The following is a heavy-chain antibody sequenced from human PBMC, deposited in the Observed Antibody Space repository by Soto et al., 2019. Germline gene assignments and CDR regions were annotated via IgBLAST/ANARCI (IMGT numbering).Heavy chain of an antibody. CDR3: ARRLTKERV. Sequence: QVKLVQSGAEVKKPGSSVKVSCKASEGTFSSYASSWVRQAPGQGLEWMGGIIPICGTANNAQKCQDRVTITADECRSAAYMALSSMRSEDTDVYDCARRLTKERVWGQGTLVTVSS. CDR2: IIPICGTA. D-gene: IGHD4-17*01. CDR1: EGTFSSYA. J-gene: IGHJ4*02. V-gene: IGHV1-69*12.